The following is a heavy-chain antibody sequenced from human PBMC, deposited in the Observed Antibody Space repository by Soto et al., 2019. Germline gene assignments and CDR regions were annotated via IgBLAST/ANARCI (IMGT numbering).Heavy chain of an antibody. V-gene: IGHV3-43*01. CDR1: GFTFDDYT. D-gene: IGHD2-2*01. CDR2: ISWDGGST. J-gene: IGHJ6*02. CDR3: AKDMADIVVVPARALETQSYGMDV. Sequence: GGSLRLSCAASGFTFDDYTMHWVRQAPGKGLEWVSLISWDGGSTYYADSVKGRFTISRDNSKNSLYLQMNSLRTEDTALYYCAKDMADIVVVPARALETQSYGMDVWGQGTTVTVSS.